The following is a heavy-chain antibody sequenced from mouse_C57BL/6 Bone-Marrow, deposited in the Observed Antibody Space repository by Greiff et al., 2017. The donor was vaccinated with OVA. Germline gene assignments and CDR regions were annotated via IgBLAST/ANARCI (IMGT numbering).Heavy chain of an antibody. CDR3: ARLADFDY. CDR2: ISSGGSYT. Sequence: DVQLVESGGDLVKPGGSLKLSCAASGFTFSSYGMSWVRQTPDKRLEWVATISSGGSYTYYPDSVKGRFTISRDNAKNTLYLQMSSLKSEDTAMYYCARLADFDYWGQGTTLTVSS. CDR1: GFTFSSYG. J-gene: IGHJ2*01. D-gene: IGHD3-3*01. V-gene: IGHV5-6*01.